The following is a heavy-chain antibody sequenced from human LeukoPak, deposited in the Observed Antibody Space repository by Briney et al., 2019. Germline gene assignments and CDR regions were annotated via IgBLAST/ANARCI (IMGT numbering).Heavy chain of an antibody. D-gene: IGHD2-8*01. CDR3: ARGGVHVHGYMDV. CDR2: INPNSGNT. V-gene: IGHV1-8*03. Sequence: GASVKVSCKASGYTFTSYDINWVRQATGQGLEWMGWINPNSGNTGYAQKFKGRVTITRNTSISTAYMELSSVRTEDTAVYYCARGGVHVHGYMDVWGKGTTVTVSS. J-gene: IGHJ6*04. CDR1: GYTFTSYD.